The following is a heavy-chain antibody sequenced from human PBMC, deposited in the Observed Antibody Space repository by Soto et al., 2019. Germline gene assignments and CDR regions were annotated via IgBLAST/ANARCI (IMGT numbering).Heavy chain of an antibody. Sequence: EVQLVESGGGLVKHGGSLRLSCAAPGFTFSSYNMNWVRQAPGTGVEWVSYISRSSSFISYAASVRGRFTISRHNVKNSLYMKMNSLRAEDTAVYYCARDCSGGICYSCGHPIAYWGQGTRLTVSS. V-gene: IGHV3-21*01. J-gene: IGHJ4*02. CDR2: ISRSSSFI. CDR3: ARDCSGGICYSCGHPIAY. CDR1: GFTFSSYN. D-gene: IGHD2-15*01.